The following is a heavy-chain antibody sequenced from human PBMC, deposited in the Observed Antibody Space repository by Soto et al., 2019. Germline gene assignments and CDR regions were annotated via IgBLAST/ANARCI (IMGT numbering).Heavy chain of an antibody. CDR1: GFTFRSYA. V-gene: IGHV3-23*01. CDR2: ISGSGGST. J-gene: IGHJ4*02. Sequence: XXSLRLSFAASGFTFRSYAMRWVRQAPGKGLEWVSAISGSGGSTYYADSVKGRFTISRDNSKNTLYLQMNSLRAQDTAVYYCAKENGYSSSWFEFDYWGQGTLVTVSS. D-gene: IGHD6-13*01. CDR3: AKENGYSSSWFEFDY.